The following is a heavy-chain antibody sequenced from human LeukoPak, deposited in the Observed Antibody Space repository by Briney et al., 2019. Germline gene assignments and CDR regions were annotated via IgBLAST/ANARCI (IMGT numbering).Heavy chain of an antibody. J-gene: IGHJ4*02. CDR1: GFTFSSYS. D-gene: IGHD3-9*01. V-gene: IGHV3-21*01. CDR3: ARDLEAEYDGDDILTGYLPPDY. Sequence: PGGSLRLSCAASGFTFSSYSMNWVRQAPGKGLEWVSSISSSSSYIYYADSVKGRFTISRDNAKNSLYLQMNSLRAEDTAVYYCARDLEAEYDGDDILTGYLPPDYWGQGTLVTVSS. CDR2: ISSSSSYI.